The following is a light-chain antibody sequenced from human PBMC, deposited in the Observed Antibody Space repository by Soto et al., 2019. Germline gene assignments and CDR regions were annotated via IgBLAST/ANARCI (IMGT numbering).Light chain of an antibody. CDR3: SSYTSSSTGV. Sequence: QSALTQPASVSGSPGQSITISCTGTSSDVSGYNFVSWYQQHPGKAPKLMIYDVSNRPSGVSNRFSGSKSGNTASLTISGPQAEDEADYYCSSYTSSSTGVFGTGTKVTVL. V-gene: IGLV2-14*01. CDR2: DVS. J-gene: IGLJ1*01. CDR1: SSDVSGYNF.